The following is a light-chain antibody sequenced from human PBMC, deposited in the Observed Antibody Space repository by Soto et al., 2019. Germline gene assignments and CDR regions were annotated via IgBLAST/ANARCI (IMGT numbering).Light chain of an antibody. CDR3: QQLRMYPST. J-gene: IGKJ4*01. V-gene: IGKV1-9*01. CDR2: AAS. CDR1: QDIAIY. Sequence: IHMTQSPSTLSASVGYRVTITCRASQDIAIYLAWYQQKQGEAPKLLIYAASTLYGGVPSRFSGSGSGTDFDLTITSLQAEDFATYYCQQLRMYPSTFGGGTKVDIK.